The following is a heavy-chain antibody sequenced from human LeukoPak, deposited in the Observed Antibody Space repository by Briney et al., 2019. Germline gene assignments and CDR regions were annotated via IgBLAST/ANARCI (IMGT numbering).Heavy chain of an antibody. CDR3: ARVGYCSGGSCYKLRWFHP. V-gene: IGHV1-18*01. CDR2: ISAYNGNT. CDR1: GYTFTSHG. J-gene: IGHJ5*02. D-gene: IGHD2-15*01. Sequence: GASVKVSRAASGYTFTSHGITWVRRAPGQGLEWMGWISAYNGNTNYAQKLQGRVTMTTDTSTSTAYMELMSLRSDDTAVYYCARVGYCSGGSCYKLRWFHPWGQGTVVSVSS.